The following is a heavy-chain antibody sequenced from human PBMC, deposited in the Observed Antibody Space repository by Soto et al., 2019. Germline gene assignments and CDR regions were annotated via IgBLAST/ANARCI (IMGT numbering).Heavy chain of an antibody. CDR1: GGTFSSYA. CDR2: IIPIFGTA. D-gene: IGHD3-16*02. Sequence: SVKVSCKASGGTFSSYAISWVRQAPGQGLEWMGGIIPIFGTANYAQKFQGRVTITADESTSTAYMELSSLRSEDTAVYYCASQGSYRSASPYYFDYWGQGTLVTVSS. J-gene: IGHJ4*02. V-gene: IGHV1-69*13. CDR3: ASQGSYRSASPYYFDY.